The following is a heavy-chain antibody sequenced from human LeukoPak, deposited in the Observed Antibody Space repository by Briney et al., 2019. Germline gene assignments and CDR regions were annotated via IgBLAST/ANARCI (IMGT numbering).Heavy chain of an antibody. V-gene: IGHV3-23*01. D-gene: IGHD6-19*01. CDR2: ISGSGGST. J-gene: IGHJ4*02. CDR3: AKNRVAGATWVWGFDY. CDR1: GFTFSCIA. Sequence: PGVYLSRTCAGSGFTFSCIALRWVPPAPGKGLEGRTDISGSGGSTYYGGSVTGRFTLSRDNSKIPMYLQMNSQRAEGTSVYYCAKNRVAGATWVWGFDYWGQGSLVTVYS.